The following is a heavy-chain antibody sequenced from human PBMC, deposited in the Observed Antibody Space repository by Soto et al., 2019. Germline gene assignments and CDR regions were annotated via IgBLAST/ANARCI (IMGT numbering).Heavy chain of an antibody. V-gene: IGHV1-3*01. D-gene: IGHD3-22*01. CDR1: GYTFTSYG. Sequence: ASVKVSCTASGYTFTSYGISRVRQAPGQRLEWMGWINAGNGNTKYSQKFQGRVTITRDTSASTAYMELSSLRSEDTAVYYCARDSRYYDSSGYPGYWGQGTLVTVSS. J-gene: IGHJ4*02. CDR3: ARDSRYYDSSGYPGY. CDR2: INAGNGNT.